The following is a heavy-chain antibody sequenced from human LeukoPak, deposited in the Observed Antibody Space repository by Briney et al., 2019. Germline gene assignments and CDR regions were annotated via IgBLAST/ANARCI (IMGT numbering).Heavy chain of an antibody. Sequence: NPGGSLRLSCAVSGFTFNIYSMNWVRQAPGKGLEWVSSISRSGSYIYYADSMKGRFTISRDNAQNSLYLQMNSLRAEDTAVYYCAPVGDWFDPWGQGTLVTVSS. CDR3: APVGDWFDP. CDR1: GFTFNIYS. D-gene: IGHD3-16*01. CDR2: ISRSGSYI. J-gene: IGHJ5*02. V-gene: IGHV3-21*01.